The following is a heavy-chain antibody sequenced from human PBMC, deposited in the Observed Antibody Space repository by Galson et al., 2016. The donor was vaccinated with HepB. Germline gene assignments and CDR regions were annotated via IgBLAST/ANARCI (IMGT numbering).Heavy chain of an antibody. CDR3: ARVRIEPGADYDHGMDV. CDR2: IDWDDYK. J-gene: IGHJ6*02. CDR1: GFSLQTGGTC. V-gene: IGHV2-70*11. Sequence: PALVKPPQTLTLTCSFSGFSLQTGGTCVTWIRQPPGKALEWLARIDWDDYKYYSTSLKTRLTISKDTSKNQVVLTMTNVGPVDTATYYCARVRIEPGADYDHGMDVWGQGTTVTVSS.